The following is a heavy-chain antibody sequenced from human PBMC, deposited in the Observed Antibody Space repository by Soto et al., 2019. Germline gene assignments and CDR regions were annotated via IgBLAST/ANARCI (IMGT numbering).Heavy chain of an antibody. CDR3: ARYGVVIMEDSYYGMDV. D-gene: IGHD3-3*01. CDR1: GGSFSDYF. V-gene: IGHV4-34*01. Sequence: SETLSLTCAVYGGSFSDYFWTWIRQPPGKGLEWIGEINYSGSTTYSPSLKSRVTISVNTSKKQFSLNLTSVTAADTAVYYCARYGVVIMEDSYYGMDVWGQGTTVTVSS. J-gene: IGHJ6*02. CDR2: INYSGST.